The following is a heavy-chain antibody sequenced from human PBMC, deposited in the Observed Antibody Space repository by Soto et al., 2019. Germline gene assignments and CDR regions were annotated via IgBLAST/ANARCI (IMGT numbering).Heavy chain of an antibody. V-gene: IGHV3-23*01. CDR2: ISGSGATT. CDR1: GFTFSSYA. Sequence: EVQLLESGGGLVQPGGSLRLSCAASGFTFSSYAMSWVRQAAGKGLEWVSVISGSGATTYYADSVKGRFTISTDNSKNTLYLQMNSLRAEDTAVYYCARLTVTTSDDAFDIWGQGTMVTVSS. J-gene: IGHJ3*02. D-gene: IGHD4-17*01. CDR3: ARLTVTTSDDAFDI.